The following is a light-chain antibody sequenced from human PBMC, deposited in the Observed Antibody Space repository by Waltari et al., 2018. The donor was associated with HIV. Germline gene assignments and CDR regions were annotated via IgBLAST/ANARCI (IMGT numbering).Light chain of an antibody. V-gene: IGLV1-40*01. CDR3: QSYDSGLRASV. J-gene: IGLJ3*02. Sequence: QPVLTQPPSVSGAPGRSVTLTCAGNSSNIGAAYALYGYQQHQGAAPKLLISVNTNRPSAVRDRLSVSKSGTSASLAITGLQAGDEADYYCQSYDSGLRASVFGGGTKLTVL. CDR2: VNT. CDR1: SSNIGAAYA.